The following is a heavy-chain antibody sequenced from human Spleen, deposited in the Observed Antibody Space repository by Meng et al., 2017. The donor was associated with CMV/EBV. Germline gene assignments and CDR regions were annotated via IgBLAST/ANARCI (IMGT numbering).Heavy chain of an antibody. CDR3: AKDSGYGPDYFDY. CDR1: GFTFSSYW. D-gene: IGHD5-12*01. Sequence: GGSLRLSCAASGFTFSSYWMSWVRQAPGKGLEWVAIVWDNGSNKYYADSVKGRFTISRDNSKNTLYLQMNSLRAEDTAVYYCAKDSGYGPDYFDYWGQGTLVTVSS. J-gene: IGHJ4*02. V-gene: IGHV3-30*02. CDR2: VWDNGSNK.